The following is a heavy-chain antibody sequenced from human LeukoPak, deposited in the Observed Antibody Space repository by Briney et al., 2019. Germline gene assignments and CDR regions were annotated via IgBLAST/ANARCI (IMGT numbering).Heavy chain of an antibody. Sequence: ASVKVSCKASGYTFTGYYMHWVRQAPGQELEWMGWINPNSGGTNYAQKVQGRVTMTRDTSISTAYMELSRLRSDDTAVYYCARDLKEVLRYFDWLLYSNWFDPWGQGTLVTVSS. CDR3: ARDLKEVLRYFDWLLYSNWFDP. V-gene: IGHV1-2*02. D-gene: IGHD3-9*01. CDR2: INPNSGGT. CDR1: GYTFTGYY. J-gene: IGHJ5*02.